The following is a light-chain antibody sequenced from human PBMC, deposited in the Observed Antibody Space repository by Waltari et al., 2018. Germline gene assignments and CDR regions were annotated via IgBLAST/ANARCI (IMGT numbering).Light chain of an antibody. Sequence: QSALTPPASVSGSPGQSITISCTGPTSDIGAYDSVSWYQQPPGKAPSLLIYDVTNRPPGVSNRLSGSKSGNTASLTISGLQAEDEGDYYCSACSKTSALGVFGSGTKVTVL. CDR1: TSDIGAYDS. CDR2: DVT. V-gene: IGLV2-14*03. CDR3: SACSKTSALGV. J-gene: IGLJ6*01.